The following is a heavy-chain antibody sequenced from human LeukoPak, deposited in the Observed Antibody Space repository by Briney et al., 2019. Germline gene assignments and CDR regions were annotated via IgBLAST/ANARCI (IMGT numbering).Heavy chain of an antibody. V-gene: IGHV4-34*01. CDR2: INHSGST. CDR3: ARGRGIVGATTSPPFDY. CDR1: GGSFSGYY. D-gene: IGHD1-26*01. J-gene: IGHJ4*02. Sequence: SETLSLTCAVYGGSFSGYYWSWIRQPPGKGQEWIGEINHSGSTNYNPSLKSRVTISVDTSKNQFSLKPSSVTAADTAVYYCARGRGIVGATTSPPFDYWGQGTLVTVSS.